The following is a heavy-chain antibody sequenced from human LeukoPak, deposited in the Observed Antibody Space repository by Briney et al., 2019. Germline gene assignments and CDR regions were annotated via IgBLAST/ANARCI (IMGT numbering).Heavy chain of an antibody. J-gene: IGHJ4*02. D-gene: IGHD3-22*01. CDR1: GGSISSGGYS. CDR2: IYHSGST. V-gene: IGHV4-30-2*01. Sequence: SRTLSLTCAVSGGSISSGGYSWSWIRQPPGKGLEWIGYIYHSGSTYYNPSLKSRVTISVDRSKNQFSLKLSSVTAADTAVYYCAREKVGYYDSSGYYRHFDYWGQGTLVTVSS. CDR3: AREKVGYYDSSGYYRHFDY.